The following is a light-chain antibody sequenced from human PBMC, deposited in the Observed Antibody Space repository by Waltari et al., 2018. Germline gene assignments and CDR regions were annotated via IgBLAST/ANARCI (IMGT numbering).Light chain of an antibody. CDR3: VLYMGSGIWV. V-gene: IGLV8-61*01. CDR2: STN. J-gene: IGLJ3*02. Sequence: QTVVTQAPSFSVSPGGTVTLTCGLSSGSVSTSYFPSWYQQTPGQPPRTLIHSTNTRSSGVPDRFSGSILGNKAALTITGAQADDESDYYCVLYMGSGIWVFGGGTKLTVL. CDR1: SGSVSTSYF.